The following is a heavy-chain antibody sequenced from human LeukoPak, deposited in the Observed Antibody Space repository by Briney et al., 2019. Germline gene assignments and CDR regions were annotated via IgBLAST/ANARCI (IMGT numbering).Heavy chain of an antibody. CDR2: INHSGSA. CDR1: GGSFSGYY. Sequence: SETLSLTCAVYGGSFSGYYWSWIRQPPGKGLEWIGEINHSGSANYNPSLKSRVTISVDTSKNQFSLKLASLTAADTAVYYCARRPIVGSTGFYFDPWGPGTLVTVSS. D-gene: IGHD1-26*01. CDR3: ARRPIVGSTGFYFDP. V-gene: IGHV4-34*01. J-gene: IGHJ5*02.